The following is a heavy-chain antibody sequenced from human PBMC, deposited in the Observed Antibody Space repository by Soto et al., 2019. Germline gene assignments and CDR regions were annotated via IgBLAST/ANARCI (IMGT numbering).Heavy chain of an antibody. D-gene: IGHD2-21*02. CDR2: ISAYNDNT. V-gene: IGHV1-18*01. J-gene: IGHJ6*02. Sequence: QVQLVQSGAEVKKPGASVKVSCKASGYSFTSYGISWVRQAPGQGLEWMGWISAYNDNTNYAQNLQGRLTMTTDTSTSTAYMELRSLRSADTAVYYCAASSCGADCYSINYHSYGMDVWGQGTTVNVSS. CDR3: AASSCGADCYSINYHSYGMDV. CDR1: GYSFTSYG.